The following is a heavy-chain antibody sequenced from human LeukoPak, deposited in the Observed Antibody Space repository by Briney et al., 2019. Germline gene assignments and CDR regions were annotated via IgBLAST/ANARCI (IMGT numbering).Heavy chain of an antibody. V-gene: IGHV4-39*07. J-gene: IGHJ4*02. CDR1: GGSISSYY. CDR3: ARVAVGATSVDY. Sequence: SETLSLTCTVSGGSISSYYWGWIRQPPGKGLEWIGSVYYSGSTYYNPSLKSRVTVSVDTSKNQFSLKVTSVTAADTALYYCARVAVGATSVDYWGQGTLVTVSS. D-gene: IGHD1-26*01. CDR2: VYYSGST.